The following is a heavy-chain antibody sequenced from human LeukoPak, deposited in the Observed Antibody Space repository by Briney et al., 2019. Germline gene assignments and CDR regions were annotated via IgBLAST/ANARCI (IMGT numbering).Heavy chain of an antibody. CDR1: GFTFSSYD. CDR3: AKRGGTESFYYYYYMDV. Sequence: GGSLRLSCAASGFTFSSYDMTWVRQTPGKGLEWVSLISRSGGTTYYADSVKGRFTISRDNSKNTLYLQMNSLRAEDTAEYYCAKRGGTESFYYYYYMDVWGKGTTVTVSS. J-gene: IGHJ6*03. CDR2: ISRSGGTT. D-gene: IGHD2-15*01. V-gene: IGHV3-23*01.